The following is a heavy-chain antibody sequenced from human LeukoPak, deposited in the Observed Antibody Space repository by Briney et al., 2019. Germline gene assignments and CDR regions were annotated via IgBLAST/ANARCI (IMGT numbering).Heavy chain of an antibody. J-gene: IGHJ2*01. D-gene: IGHD5-18*01. V-gene: IGHV3-21*01. Sequence: GGSLRLSCAASGFTFSSYNINWVRQAPGKGLEWVSSISGSSSYIYYADSVKGRFTISRDNAKNSLYLQMNSLRAEDTAVYYCARAPLVDTQHFYCYFDLWGRGTLVTVSS. CDR1: GFTFSSYN. CDR3: ARAPLVDTQHFYCYFDL. CDR2: ISGSSSYI.